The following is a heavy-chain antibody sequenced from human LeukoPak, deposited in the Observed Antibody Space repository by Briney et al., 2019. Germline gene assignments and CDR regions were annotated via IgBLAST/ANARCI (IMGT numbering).Heavy chain of an antibody. CDR1: GYTFTSYY. V-gene: IGHV1-46*01. J-gene: IGHJ4*02. CDR2: INPSGGST. Sequence: GASVKVSCKASGYTFTSYYMHWVRQAPGQGLEWMGIINPSGGSTNYAQKFQGRVTMTRDTSTSTVYMELSSLRSEDTAVYYCARDRLSYDFWSGYYLYFDYWGQGTLVTVSS. CDR3: ARDRLSYDFWSGYYLYFDY. D-gene: IGHD3-3*01.